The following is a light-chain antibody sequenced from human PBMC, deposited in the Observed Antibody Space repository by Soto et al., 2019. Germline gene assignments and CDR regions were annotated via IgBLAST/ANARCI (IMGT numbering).Light chain of an antibody. V-gene: IGKV3-20*01. J-gene: IGKJ2*01. CDR2: GAS. Sequence: EIVLTQSPGTLSLSPGERATLSCRASQSVSSSYLAWYQQKPGQAPRLLIYGASSRATGIPDRFSGSGSGTDFTLTISRLEXEDXAVYYXXQXXSSPPYTXXQGTKLEIK. CDR1: QSVSSSY. CDR3: XQXXSSPPYT.